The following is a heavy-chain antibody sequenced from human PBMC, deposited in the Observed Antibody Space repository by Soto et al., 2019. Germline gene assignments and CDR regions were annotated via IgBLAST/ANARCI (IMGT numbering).Heavy chain of an antibody. V-gene: IGHV3-64*01. D-gene: IGHD6-6*01. CDR1: GFTFSSYA. CDR3: AREAISSDWGAFDI. Sequence: GGSLRLSCAASGFTFSSYAMHWVRQAPGKGLEYVSAISSNGGSTYYANSVKGRFTISRDNSKNTLYLQMGSLRAEDMAVYYCAREAISSDWGAFDIWGQGTMVTVSS. J-gene: IGHJ3*02. CDR2: ISSNGGST.